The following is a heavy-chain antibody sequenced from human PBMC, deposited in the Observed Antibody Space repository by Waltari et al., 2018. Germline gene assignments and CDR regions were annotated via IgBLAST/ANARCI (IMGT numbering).Heavy chain of an antibody. D-gene: IGHD6-13*01. Sequence: EVQLVESGGGLVQPGGSLRLSCAASGFTFSSYWMSWVRQAPGKGLEWVANIKQDGSEKYYVDSVKGRFTISRDNAKNSLYLQMNSLRAEDTAVYYCARDRYSSSWYGGAFDIWGQGTMVTVSS. CDR2: IKQDGSEK. CDR3: ARDRYSSSWYGGAFDI. V-gene: IGHV3-7*01. J-gene: IGHJ3*02. CDR1: GFTFSSYW.